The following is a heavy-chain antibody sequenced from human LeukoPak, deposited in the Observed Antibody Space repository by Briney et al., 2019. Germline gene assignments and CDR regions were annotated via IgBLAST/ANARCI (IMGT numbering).Heavy chain of an antibody. V-gene: IGHV3-74*01. CDR3: AGHYGSGRYHYYYMDV. D-gene: IGHD3-10*01. CDR2: INSDGSST. Sequence: GGSLRLSCAASRLIFSSYWMHWVHQAPGKGLVWVSRINSDGSSTIYADSVKGRFTISRDYAKNTVYLQMNSLRVDDTAVYYCAGHYGSGRYHYYYMDVWGRGTTVTVSS. J-gene: IGHJ6*03. CDR1: RLIFSSYW.